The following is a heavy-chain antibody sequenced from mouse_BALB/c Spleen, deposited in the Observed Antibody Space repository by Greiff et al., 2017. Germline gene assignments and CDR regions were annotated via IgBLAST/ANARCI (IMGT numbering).Heavy chain of an antibody. V-gene: IGHV5-6-5*01. CDR2: ISSGGST. D-gene: IGHD1-2*01. CDR1: GFTFSSYA. Sequence: EVQRVESGGGLVKPGGSLKLSCAASGFTFSSYAMSWVRQTPEKRLEWVASISSGGSTYYPDSVKGRFTISRDNARNILYLQMSSLRSEDTAMYYCARRGLGITTAPYWYFDVWGAGTTVTVSS. J-gene: IGHJ1*01. CDR3: ARRGLGITTAPYWYFDV.